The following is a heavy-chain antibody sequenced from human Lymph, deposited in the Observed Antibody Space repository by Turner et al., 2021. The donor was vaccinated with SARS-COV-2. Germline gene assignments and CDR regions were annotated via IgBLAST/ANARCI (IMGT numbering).Heavy chain of an antibody. J-gene: IGHJ4*02. Sequence: DVQLVESGGGLVQPGRSLRLSCPASGFTFDDYAMHWVRQAPGKGLEWVAGINWSGGSIAYADSVKGRFTISRDNPKNSLYLQMNSLRAEDTAFYYCAKDLAGTYYSSFDYWGQGTLVTVSS. D-gene: IGHD1-26*01. CDR2: INWSGGSI. V-gene: IGHV3-9*01. CDR3: AKDLAGTYYSSFDY. CDR1: GFTFDDYA.